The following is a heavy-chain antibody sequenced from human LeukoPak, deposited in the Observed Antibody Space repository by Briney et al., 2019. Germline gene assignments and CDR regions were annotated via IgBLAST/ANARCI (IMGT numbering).Heavy chain of an antibody. D-gene: IGHD4-17*01. CDR2: IYSGGST. Sequence: GGSLRLSCAASGFTVSSNYMSWVRQAPGTGLEWVSVIYSGGSTYHADSVKGRFTISRDNSKNTLYLQMNSLRAEDTAVYYCAKHKENYGDSCLDDYWGQGTLVTVSS. V-gene: IGHV3-53*01. J-gene: IGHJ4*02. CDR3: AKHKENYGDSCLDDY. CDR1: GFTVSSNY.